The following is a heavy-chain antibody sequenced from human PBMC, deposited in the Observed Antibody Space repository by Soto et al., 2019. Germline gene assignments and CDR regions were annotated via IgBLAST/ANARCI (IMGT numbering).Heavy chain of an antibody. J-gene: IGHJ1*01. D-gene: IGHD1-26*01. CDR1: GGSIISFH. CDR3: ARGVVGASTGFQH. V-gene: IGHV4-59*01. Sequence: PSETLSLTCTVSGGSIISFHWSWIRQPPGKGLEWIGFISNSGSTNYNPSLKSRVTISLDTSKNQFSLKLSSVSAADTAVYYCARGVVGASTGFQHWGQGTLVTVSS. CDR2: ISNSGST.